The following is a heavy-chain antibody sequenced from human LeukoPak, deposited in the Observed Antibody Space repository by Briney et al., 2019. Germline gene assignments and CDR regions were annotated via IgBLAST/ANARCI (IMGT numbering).Heavy chain of an antibody. J-gene: IGHJ4*02. CDR2: IWYDGSNK. Sequence: PGGSLRLSCAASGFTYSNYGMHWVRQAPGKGLEWVAVIWYDGSNKYYADSVKGRFTISRDNSKNTLYLQMNSLRAEDTAVYYCARDRGAQRSYYFDYWGQGTLVTVSS. D-gene: IGHD2-15*01. CDR1: GFTYSNYG. V-gene: IGHV3-33*01. CDR3: ARDRGAQRSYYFDY.